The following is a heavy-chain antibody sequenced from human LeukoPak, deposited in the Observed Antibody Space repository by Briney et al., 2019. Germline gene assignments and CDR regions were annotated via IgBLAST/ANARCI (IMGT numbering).Heavy chain of an antibody. CDR3: ARADDSRREMATITDWFDP. CDR2: ISSSSNYI. CDR1: GFTFSSYS. D-gene: IGHD5-24*01. V-gene: IGHV3-21*04. J-gene: IGHJ5*02. Sequence: GGSLRLSCAASGFTFSSYSMNWVRQAPGKGLEWVSSISSSSNYIYYADSLKGRFTISRDNAKNSLYLQMNSLRAEDTAVYYCARADDSRREMATITDWFDPWGQGTLVTVSS.